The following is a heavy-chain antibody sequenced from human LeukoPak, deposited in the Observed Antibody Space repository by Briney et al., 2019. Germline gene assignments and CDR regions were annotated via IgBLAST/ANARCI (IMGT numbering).Heavy chain of an antibody. CDR1: GYSFTSYW. D-gene: IGHD3-22*01. V-gene: IGHV5-51*07. J-gene: IGHJ3*02. Sequence: GESLKISCKGSGYSFTSYWIGWVHQMPGKGLEWMGIIYPGDSDTRYSPSFQGQVTISADKSISTAYLQWSSLKASDTAMYYCARPSYYYDSSGYPPKGAFDIWGQGTMVTVSS. CDR2: IYPGDSDT. CDR3: ARPSYYYDSSGYPPKGAFDI.